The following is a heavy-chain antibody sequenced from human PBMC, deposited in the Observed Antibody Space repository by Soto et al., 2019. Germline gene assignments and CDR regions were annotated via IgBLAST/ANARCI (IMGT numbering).Heavy chain of an antibody. CDR3: ARGPGSSDWRFSYYYMDV. CDR1: FTSYD. V-gene: IGHV1-8*01. CDR2: MNPNSGNT. J-gene: IGHJ6*02. Sequence: QVQLVQSGAEVKKPGASVKVSCTFTSYDINWGRQATGQGLEWMAWMNPNSGNTRYAQKFQGRVTMTRNTSNFTAYMELSRLRSEDTAVYYCARGPGSSDWRFSYYYMDVWGQGTTVTVSS. D-gene: IGHD6-19*01.